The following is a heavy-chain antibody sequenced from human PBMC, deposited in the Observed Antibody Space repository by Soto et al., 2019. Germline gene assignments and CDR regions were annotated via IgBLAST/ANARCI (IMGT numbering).Heavy chain of an antibody. D-gene: IGHD3-10*01. J-gene: IGHJ6*02. V-gene: IGHV1-2*04. CDR2: INPNSGGT. CDR1: GYTFTGYY. Sequence: VKVSCKASGYTFTGYYMHWVRQAPGQGLEWMGWINPNSGGTNYAQKFQGWVTMTRDTSISTAYMELSRLRSDDTAVYYCARDLGTDGSGSYSYGMDVWGQGTTVTVSS. CDR3: ARDLGTDGSGSYSYGMDV.